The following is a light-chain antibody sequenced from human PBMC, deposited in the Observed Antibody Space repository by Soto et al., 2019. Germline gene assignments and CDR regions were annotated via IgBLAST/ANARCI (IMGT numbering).Light chain of an antibody. CDR2: GAS. J-gene: IGKJ1*01. Sequence: EIVLTQAPGTLSLSPGERATRSCRASQSVSSSYLAWYQQKPGQAPRLLIYGASSRATGIPDRFSGSGSGTDFTLTISRLEPEDFAVYSCQQYGSSPGTFGQGTKVEI. V-gene: IGKV3-20*01. CDR1: QSVSSSY. CDR3: QQYGSSPGT.